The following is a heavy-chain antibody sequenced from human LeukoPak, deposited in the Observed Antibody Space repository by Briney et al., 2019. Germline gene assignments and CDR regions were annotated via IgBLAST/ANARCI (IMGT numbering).Heavy chain of an antibody. J-gene: IGHJ3*02. CDR2: IYHSGST. Sequence: SETLSLTCTVSGYSISSGYYWGWIRQPPGKGLEWIGSIYHSGSTYYNPSLKSRVTISVDTSKSQFSLKLSSVTAADTAVYYCARDRKQQLVGDDAFDIWGQGTMVTVSS. CDR1: GYSISSGYY. V-gene: IGHV4-38-2*02. CDR3: ARDRKQQLVGDDAFDI. D-gene: IGHD6-13*01.